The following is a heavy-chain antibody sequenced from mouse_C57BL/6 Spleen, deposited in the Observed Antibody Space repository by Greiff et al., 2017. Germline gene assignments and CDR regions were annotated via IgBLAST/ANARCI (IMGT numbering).Heavy chain of an antibody. CDR2: IDPENGAT. J-gene: IGHJ2*01. D-gene: IGHD2-2*01. CDR1: GFNIKDDY. Sequence: VQLQQSGAELVRPGASVKLSCTASGFNIKDDYMHWVKQRPEQGLEWIGWIDPENGATEYASKFQGKATITADTSSNTAYLQLSSLTSEDTAVYYCTLYEGYYWGQGTTLTVSS. V-gene: IGHV14-4*01. CDR3: TLYEGYY.